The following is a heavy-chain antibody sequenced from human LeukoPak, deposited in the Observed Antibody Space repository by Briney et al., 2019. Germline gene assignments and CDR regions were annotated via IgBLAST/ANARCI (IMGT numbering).Heavy chain of an antibody. D-gene: IGHD3-22*01. CDR2: IYYSGST. Sequence: PSQTLSLTCSVSGGSISSGDYYWSWIRQPPGKGLEWIGYIYYSGSTYYNPSLKSRVTISVDTSKNQFSPKLSSVTAADTAVYYCARVGGNYYDSSGYSQFDYWGQGTLVTVSS. CDR1: GGSISSGDYY. CDR3: ARVGGNYYDSSGYSQFDY. V-gene: IGHV4-30-4*08. J-gene: IGHJ4*02.